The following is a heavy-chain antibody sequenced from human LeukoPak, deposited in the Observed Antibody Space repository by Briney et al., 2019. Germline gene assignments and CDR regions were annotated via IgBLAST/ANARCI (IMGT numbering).Heavy chain of an antibody. CDR2: IGTAGDT. V-gene: IGHV3-13*01. CDR3: ARARYYYDSSGPLYYFDY. Sequence: GGSLRLSCAASGFTFSSYAITWVRQATGKGLEWVSAIGTAGDTYYPGSVRGRFTISRENAKNSLYLQMNSLRAEDTAVYYCARARYYYDSSGPLYYFDYWGQGTLVTVSS. J-gene: IGHJ4*02. CDR1: GFTFSSYA. D-gene: IGHD3-22*01.